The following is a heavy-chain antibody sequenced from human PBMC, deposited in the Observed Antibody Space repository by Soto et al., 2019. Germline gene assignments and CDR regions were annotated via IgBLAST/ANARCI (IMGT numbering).Heavy chain of an antibody. V-gene: IGHV4-34*01. CDR2: INHSGST. D-gene: IGHD2-2*01. Sequence: QVQLQQWGAGLLKPSETLSLTCAVYGGSFSGYYWSWIRQPPGKGLAWIGEINHSGSTNYNPSLKSRVTISVDTSKNQFSLKLSSVTAADTAVYYCARGPRYCSSTSCFRNWFDPWGQGTLVTVSS. J-gene: IGHJ5*02. CDR3: ARGPRYCSSTSCFRNWFDP. CDR1: GGSFSGYY.